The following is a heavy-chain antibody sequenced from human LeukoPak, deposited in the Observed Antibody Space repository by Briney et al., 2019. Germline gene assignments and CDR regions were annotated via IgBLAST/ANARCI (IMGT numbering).Heavy chain of an antibody. V-gene: IGHV1-2*02. J-gene: IGHJ4*02. CDR3: LRYCSSISCSS. D-gene: IGHD2-2*01. Sequence: ASVKVSCKASGYTFTDYYIHWVRQAPGQGLEWMGWINPKSGDTNYAQKFQGRVTMTRDTSISIAYVEVRSLVSDDTAVYYCLRYCSSISCSSWGQGTLVTVSS. CDR2: INPKSGDT. CDR1: GYTFTDYY.